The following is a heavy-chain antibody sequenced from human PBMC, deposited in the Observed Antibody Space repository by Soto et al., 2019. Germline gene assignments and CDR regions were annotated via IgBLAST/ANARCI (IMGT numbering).Heavy chain of an antibody. J-gene: IGHJ3*02. CDR3: ARAGEGYGYDAFDI. V-gene: IGHV1-8*01. Sequence: ASVKVSCKASGYTFTSYDINWVRQATGQELEWMGWMNPNSGNTGYAQKFQGRVTMTRNTSISTAYMELSSLRSEDTAVYYCARAGEGYGYDAFDIWGQGTMVTVSS. D-gene: IGHD5-12*01. CDR2: MNPNSGNT. CDR1: GYTFTSYD.